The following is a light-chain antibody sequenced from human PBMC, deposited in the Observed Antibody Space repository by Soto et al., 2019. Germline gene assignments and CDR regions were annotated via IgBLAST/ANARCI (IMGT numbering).Light chain of an antibody. CDR1: QSVSSN. Sequence: EIAMTQSPASLSVSPGERATLSCTASQSVSSNLAWFQQKPGQAPRLLIYGASTRVTGIPARFSGSGSGTEFTLTISSLQSEDFAVYYCQQYNNWPPWTFGQGTKVEIK. V-gene: IGKV3-15*01. CDR3: QQYNNWPPWT. CDR2: GAS. J-gene: IGKJ1*01.